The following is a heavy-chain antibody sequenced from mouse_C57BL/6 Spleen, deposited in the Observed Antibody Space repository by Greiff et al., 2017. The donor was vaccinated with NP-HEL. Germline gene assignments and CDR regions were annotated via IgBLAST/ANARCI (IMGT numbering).Heavy chain of an antibody. V-gene: IGHV14-1*01. J-gene: IGHJ1*03. CDR2: IDPEDGDT. D-gene: IGHD1-1*01. CDR3: TTCDYYGSSFYWYFDV. Sequence: EVKLQESGAELVRPGASVKLSCTASGFNIKDYYMHWVKQRPEQGLEWIGRIDPEDGDTEYAPKFQGKATMTADTSSNTAYLQLSSLTSEDTAVYYCTTCDYYGSSFYWYFDVWGTGTTVTVSS. CDR1: GFNIKDYY.